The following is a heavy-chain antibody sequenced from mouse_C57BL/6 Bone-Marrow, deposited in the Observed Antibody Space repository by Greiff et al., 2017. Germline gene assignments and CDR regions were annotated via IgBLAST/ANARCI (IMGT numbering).Heavy chain of an antibody. CDR2: ISSGSSTI. CDR1: GFTFRDYG. Sequence: EVQLQESGGGLVKPGGSLKLSCAASGFTFRDYGMHWVRQAPEKGLEWVAYISSGSSTIYYADTVKGRFTISRDNAKNTLFLQMTSLRSEDTAMYYCARVGYGNAYYYSMDYWGQGTSVTVSS. J-gene: IGHJ4*01. V-gene: IGHV5-17*01. CDR3: ARVGYGNAYYYSMDY. D-gene: IGHD2-1*01.